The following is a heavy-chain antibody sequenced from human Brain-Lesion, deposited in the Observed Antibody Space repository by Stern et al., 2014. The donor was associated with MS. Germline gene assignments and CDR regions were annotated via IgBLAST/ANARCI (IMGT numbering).Heavy chain of an antibody. J-gene: IGHJ5*02. CDR2: IYYSGNT. V-gene: IGHV4-39*01. Sequence: QLVESGPGLVKPSETLSLTCTVAGGSVSSTSYAWAWIRQPPGKGLEWIGTIYYSGNTYYSPSPKSRLTISLDTSKTQFSLQLRSVTAADTAVYYCAGEEDIRYCSGGSCTGNWFDPWGQGTLVTVSS. CDR1: GGSVSSTSYA. CDR3: AGEEDIRYCSGGSCTGNWFDP. D-gene: IGHD2-15*01.